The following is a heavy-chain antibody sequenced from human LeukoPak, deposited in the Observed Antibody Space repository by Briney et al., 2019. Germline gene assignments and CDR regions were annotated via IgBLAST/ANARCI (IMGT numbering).Heavy chain of an antibody. Sequence: GGSLRLSCAASGFTFSSYAMHWVRQAPGKGLEWVAVISYDGSNKYYADSVKGRFTISRDNSKNTLYLQMNSLRAEDTAVYYCATNGPGESRYFDYWGQGTLVTVSS. CDR1: GFTFSSYA. CDR3: ATNGPGESRYFDY. CDR2: ISYDGSNK. D-gene: IGHD2-8*01. J-gene: IGHJ4*02. V-gene: IGHV3-30*03.